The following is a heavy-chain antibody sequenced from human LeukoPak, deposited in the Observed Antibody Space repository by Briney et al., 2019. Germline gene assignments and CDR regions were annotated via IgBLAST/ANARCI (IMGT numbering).Heavy chain of an antibody. CDR3: TTDSAVATTRPDY. J-gene: IGHJ4*02. CDR2: IKSKTDGGTT. D-gene: IGHD5-12*01. V-gene: IGHV3-15*01. Sequence: GGSLRLSCAASGFTFSNAWMSWVRQAPGKGLEWVGRIKSKTDGGTTDYAAPVKGRFTISRDDSKNTLYLQMNSLKTEDTAVYYCTTDSAVATTRPDYWGQGTLVTVPS. CDR1: GFTFSNAW.